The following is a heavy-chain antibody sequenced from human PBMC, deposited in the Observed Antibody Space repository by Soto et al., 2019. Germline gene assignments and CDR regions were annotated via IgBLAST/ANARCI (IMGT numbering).Heavy chain of an antibody. V-gene: IGHV1-24*01. D-gene: IGHD6-13*01. CDR3: ATVGAAAGTGGGNFDY. CDR2: FDPEDGET. CDR1: GYTLTELS. J-gene: IGHJ4*02. Sequence: ASVKVSCKVSGYTLTELSMHWVRQAPGKGLERMGGFDPEDGETIYAQKFQGRVTMTEDTSTDTAYMELSSLRSEDTAVYYCATVGAAAGTGGGNFDYWGQGTLVTVSS.